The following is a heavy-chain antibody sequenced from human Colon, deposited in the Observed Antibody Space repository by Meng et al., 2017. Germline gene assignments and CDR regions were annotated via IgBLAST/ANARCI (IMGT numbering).Heavy chain of an antibody. V-gene: IGHV4-34*02. CDR2: IDHFGIS. D-gene: IGHD4-17*01. Sequence: QVPIQQGGAGLLKPSETPALTCAVSGGSFSGFYWSWIRQPPGKGLEWIGEIDHFGISNYNSSLKGRLIMSVDTSKKQISLTPTSVTAADTAVYYCATGLRHGDWFDPWGPGTLVTVSS. CDR1: GGSFSGFY. J-gene: IGHJ5*02. CDR3: ATGLRHGDWFDP.